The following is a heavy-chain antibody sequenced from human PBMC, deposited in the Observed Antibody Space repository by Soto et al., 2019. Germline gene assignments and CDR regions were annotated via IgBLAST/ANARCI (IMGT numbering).Heavy chain of an antibody. CDR2: ISGSGGST. V-gene: IGHV3-23*01. J-gene: IGHJ4*02. D-gene: IGHD2-2*01. CDR3: AKANSFYCSSTSCYAYYFDY. Sequence: EVQLLESGGGLVQPGGSLRLSCAASGFTFSNYAMSWLRQAPGKGLEWVSSISGSGGSTYYVDSVKGRFTISRDNSKNTLYLQVNSLRVEDTAVYYCAKANSFYCSSTSCYAYYFDYWGQGTLVTVSS. CDR1: GFTFSNYA.